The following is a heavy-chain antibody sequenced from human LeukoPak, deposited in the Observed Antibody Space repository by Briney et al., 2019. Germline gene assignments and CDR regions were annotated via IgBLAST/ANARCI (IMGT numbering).Heavy chain of an antibody. CDR3: ARGLSQALINWFDP. Sequence: ASVKVSCKTSRYSFIGHHVHWVRQAPGQVLEWLGCINPDSGGTNYAQTFQGRVAMTLDTSVSTAYLEVSRLTSDDTAVYYCARGLSQALINWFDPWGQGTLVTVSS. D-gene: IGHD2-21*01. J-gene: IGHJ5*02. V-gene: IGHV1-2*02. CDR1: RYSFIGHH. CDR2: INPDSGGT.